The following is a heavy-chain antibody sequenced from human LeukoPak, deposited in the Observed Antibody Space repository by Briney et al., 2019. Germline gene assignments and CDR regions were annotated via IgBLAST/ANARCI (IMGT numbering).Heavy chain of an antibody. CDR2: ISSSSNYI. CDR3: ARDRDGSWCIDY. J-gene: IGHJ4*02. D-gene: IGHD6-13*01. Sequence: GGSLRLSCAASGFTFSSYTMNWVRQAPGRGLEWVSSISSSSNYIYYADSVKGRFTISRDNAENSLYLQMNSLRAEDTALYYCARDRDGSWCIDYWGQGTLVTVSS. V-gene: IGHV3-21*04. CDR1: GFTFSSYT.